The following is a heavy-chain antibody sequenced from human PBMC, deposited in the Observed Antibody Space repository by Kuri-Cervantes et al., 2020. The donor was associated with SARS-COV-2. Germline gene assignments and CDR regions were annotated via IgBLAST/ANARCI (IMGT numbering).Heavy chain of an antibody. J-gene: IGHJ4*02. D-gene: IGHD3-3*01. CDR2: IRSSGST. CDR1: RGSISSHDSMSSNF. V-gene: IGHV4-61*01. Sequence: SETLSLTCSVSRGSISSHDSMSSNFWTWIRQPPGKGLEWIGDIRSSGSTNYNPSLKGRVTILLDASKNQFSLRLDSVTAADTAVYYCARMYYDFWSGYYKYYFDYWGQGTLVTVSS. CDR3: ARMYYDFWSGYYKYYFDY.